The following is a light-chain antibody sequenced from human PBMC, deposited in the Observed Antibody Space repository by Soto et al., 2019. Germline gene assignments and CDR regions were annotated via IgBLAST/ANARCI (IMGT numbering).Light chain of an antibody. J-gene: IGKJ1*01. CDR3: QQFHTYPRT. CDR2: AAS. Sequence: AIQLTQSPSSLSASVGDRVTITCRASQGLGSDLAWFQQKPGKTPKLLIYAASTLESGVPSGFSGSGSGTDFNLTISNLQPEDSATYYGQQFHTYPRTFGQGTKVEVK. V-gene: IGKV1-13*02. CDR1: QGLGSD.